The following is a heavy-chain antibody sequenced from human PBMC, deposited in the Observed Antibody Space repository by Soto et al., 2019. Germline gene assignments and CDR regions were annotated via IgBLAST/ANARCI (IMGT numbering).Heavy chain of an antibody. CDR3: ARAGGYCNGGGCRYFDY. CDR2: INTASYI. D-gene: IGHD2-15*01. CDR1: GFTFSTYS. Sequence: EVLLVESGGGLVKPGGSLRLSFAASGFTFSTYSMNWVRQAPGKGLEWVSSINTASYIYYADSVKGRFTISRDDAKNSLYLQMNSLRDEDTAVYYCARAGGYCNGGGCRYFDYWGQGTLVTVSS. J-gene: IGHJ4*02. V-gene: IGHV3-21*01.